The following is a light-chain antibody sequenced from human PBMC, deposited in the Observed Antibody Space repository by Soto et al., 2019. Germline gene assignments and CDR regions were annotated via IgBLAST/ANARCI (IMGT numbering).Light chain of an antibody. CDR3: NAFTTTSTYV. Sequence: QSALTQPASVSGSPGQSITISCTGTSSDVGAYNRVSWYQQYPGQAPKVIIYEVSNRPSGVSYRFSGSKSGNTASLTISGLQAEDDADYYCNAFTTTSTYVFGTGTQLTVL. V-gene: IGLV2-14*01. J-gene: IGLJ1*01. CDR2: EVS. CDR1: SSDVGAYNR.